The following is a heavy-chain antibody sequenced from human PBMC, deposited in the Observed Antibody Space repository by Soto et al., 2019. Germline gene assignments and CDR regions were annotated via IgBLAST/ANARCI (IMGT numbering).Heavy chain of an antibody. J-gene: IGHJ6*02. Sequence: ASVKVSCKASGYTFTSYGISWVRQAPGQGLEWMGWISAYNGNTNYAQKLQGRVTMTTDTSTSTAYMELRSLRSDDTAVYYCARGYYGSGSYYNDYCYGMDMLCQETTHNVSS. CDR2: ISAYNGNT. V-gene: IGHV1-18*01. D-gene: IGHD3-10*01. CDR3: ARGYYGSGSYYNDYCYGMDM. CDR1: GYTFTSYG.